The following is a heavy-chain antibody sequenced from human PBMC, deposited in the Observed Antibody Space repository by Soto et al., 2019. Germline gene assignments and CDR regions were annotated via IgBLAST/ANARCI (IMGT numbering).Heavy chain of an antibody. Sequence: QITLKESGPTLVIPTQTLTLTCTFSGFSLNTRGVVVGWIRPPPGKAMEWVSLIHWDDEKRYSPSLMNNLTTTKDSTKILLLLITPHMNPVDTATYNCAYRPSVLGSGCNVAFWGQGILVTVSS. J-gene: IGHJ4*02. D-gene: IGHD6-19*01. CDR2: IHWDDEK. CDR3: AYRPSVLGSGCNVAF. V-gene: IGHV2-5*02. CDR1: GFSLNTRGVV.